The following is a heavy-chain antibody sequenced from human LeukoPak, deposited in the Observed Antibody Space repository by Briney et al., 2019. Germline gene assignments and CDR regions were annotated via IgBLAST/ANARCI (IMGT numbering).Heavy chain of an antibody. CDR1: GGTFSSYA. CDR3: ARRERGYDILTGYYNLNWFDP. J-gene: IGHJ5*02. D-gene: IGHD3-9*01. CDR2: IIPIFGTA. Sequence: ASVKVSCKASGGTFSSYAISWVRQAPGQGLEWMGGIIPIFGTANYAQKFQGRVTITADKSTSTAYMELSSLRSEDTAVYYCARRERGYDILTGYYNLNWFDPWGQGTLVTVSS. V-gene: IGHV1-69*06.